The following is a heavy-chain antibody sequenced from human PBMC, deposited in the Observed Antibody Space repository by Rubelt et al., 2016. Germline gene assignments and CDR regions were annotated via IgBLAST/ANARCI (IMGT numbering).Heavy chain of an antibody. CDR3: SRPPTDNNWNDGPLDY. CDR1: GFTFSSCG. J-gene: IGHJ4*02. D-gene: IGHD1-20*01. CDR2: IWYDGSNK. Sequence: GGGVVQPGRSLRLSCAASGFTFSSCGMHWVRQAPGKGLEWVAVIWYDGSNKYYADSVKGRFTISRDNSKNTLYLQMNSLRAEDTAVYYCSRPPTDNNWNDGPLDYWGQGTLVTVSS. V-gene: IGHV3-33*01.